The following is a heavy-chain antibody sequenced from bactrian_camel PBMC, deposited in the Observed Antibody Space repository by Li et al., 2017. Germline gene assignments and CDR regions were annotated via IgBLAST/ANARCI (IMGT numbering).Heavy chain of an antibody. J-gene: IGHJ4*01. Sequence: VQLVESGGGLVQPGGSLRLSCVASGFTFSSSDMSWVRQAPGKGLEYISAVNSGGDTEYYVDSVKGRFTISRDNAKTTVHLLMNNLKPEDTAAYYCAATTKGSLVITTECGVGLALWGQGTQVTVS. CDR3: AATTKGSLVITTECGVGLAL. V-gene: IGHV3S40*01. D-gene: IGHD1*01. CDR1: GFTFSSSD. CDR2: VNSGGDTE.